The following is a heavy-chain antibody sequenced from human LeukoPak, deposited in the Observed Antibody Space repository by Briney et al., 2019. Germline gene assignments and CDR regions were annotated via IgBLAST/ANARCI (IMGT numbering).Heavy chain of an antibody. Sequence: ASVKVSCEASGYTFTSYGISWVRQAPGQGLEWMGWISAYNGNTNYAQKLQGRVTMTTDTSTSTAYMELRSLRSDDTAVYYCARERVEMATTTNHDAFDIWGQGTMVTVSS. CDR3: ARERVEMATTTNHDAFDI. CDR2: ISAYNGNT. CDR1: GYTFTSYG. J-gene: IGHJ3*02. D-gene: IGHD5-24*01. V-gene: IGHV1-18*01.